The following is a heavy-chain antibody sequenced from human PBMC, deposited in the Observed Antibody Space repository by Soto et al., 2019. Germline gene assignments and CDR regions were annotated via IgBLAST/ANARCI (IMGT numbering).Heavy chain of an antibody. CDR3: AREGCSGGSCYSYYMDV. CDR2: IRNKANSYIT. J-gene: IGHJ6*03. V-gene: IGHV3-72*01. Sequence: EVHLVESGGGLVQPGGSLRLSCAASGLTFSDYYMDWVRQAPGKGLEWVGRIRNKANSYITQYAASVKGRFTISRDDSKNSVYLQMNTLKTEDTAVYYCAREGCSGGSCYSYYMDVWGKGTTVTVSS. D-gene: IGHD2-15*01. CDR1: GLTFSDYY.